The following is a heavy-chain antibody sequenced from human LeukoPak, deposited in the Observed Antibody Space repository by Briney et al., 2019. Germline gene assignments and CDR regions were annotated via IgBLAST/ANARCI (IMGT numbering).Heavy chain of an antibody. CDR3: ARQISGNKDY. CDR1: GVSISGYY. V-gene: IGHV4-59*05. J-gene: IGHJ4*02. D-gene: IGHD1/OR15-1a*01. Sequence: SETLSVTCTVSGVSISGYYWIWIRQSPGRGLEYIGSIFYRESFSYGGTTFYNPSLQSRVTISVDTSKNAFSLRLTSVTAADTAVYFCARQISGNKDYWGQGTLVTVSS. CDR2: IFYRESFSYGGTT.